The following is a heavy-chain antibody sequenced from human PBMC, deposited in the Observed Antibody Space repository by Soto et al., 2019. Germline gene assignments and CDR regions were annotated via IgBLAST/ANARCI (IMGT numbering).Heavy chain of an antibody. CDR2: IIPIFGPA. Sequence: SVKVSCKSSGGTFSSHSINWVRQAPGQGLEWMGGIIPIFGPANFAKKFQGRVTITADESTTTAYMELSSLTSEDTAVYYCATGSFTSTGGRIGYHYNAMDVWGQGTTVTAP. V-gene: IGHV1-69*13. CDR3: ATGSFTSTGGRIGYHYNAMDV. J-gene: IGHJ6*02. CDR1: GGTFSSHS. D-gene: IGHD1-1*01.